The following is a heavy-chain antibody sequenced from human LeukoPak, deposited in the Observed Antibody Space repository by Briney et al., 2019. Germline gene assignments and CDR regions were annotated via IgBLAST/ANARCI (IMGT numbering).Heavy chain of an antibody. V-gene: IGHV4-39*07. CDR2: IYYSGST. J-gene: IGHJ4*02. Sequence: SETLSLTCTVSGGSISSSSYYWGWIRQPPGKGLEWIGSIYYSGSTYYNPSLKSRLTISADTSKNQFSLTLTSVTAADTAVYYCARDRSVGVLPAPPFDFWGQGTLVTVSS. CDR3: ARDRSVGVLPAPPFDF. D-gene: IGHD6-6*01. CDR1: GGSISSSSYY.